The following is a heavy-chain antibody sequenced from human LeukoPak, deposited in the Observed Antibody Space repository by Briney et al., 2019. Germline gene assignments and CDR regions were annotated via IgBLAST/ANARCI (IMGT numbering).Heavy chain of an antibody. CDR2: IYYSGTA. CDR3: ARHLSSGWSDY. V-gene: IGHV4-59*08. CDR1: GASLSTSS. D-gene: IGHD6-19*01. Sequence: SETLSLTCTVSGASLSTSSWTWIRQPPGKGLECIGFIYYSGTAHYHPSLKSRVTISLDTSKNQFSLRLSSVTAADTAVYYCARHLSSGWSDYWGQGTLVTVS. J-gene: IGHJ4*02.